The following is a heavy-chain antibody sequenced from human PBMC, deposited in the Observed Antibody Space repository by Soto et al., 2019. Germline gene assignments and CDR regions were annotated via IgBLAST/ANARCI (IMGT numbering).Heavy chain of an antibody. J-gene: IGHJ6*02. CDR2: IIPIFGTA. CDR3: ARSIDIVVVPAAHYYYGMDV. CDR1: GGTFSSYA. V-gene: IGHV1-69*13. D-gene: IGHD2-2*01. Sequence: RASVKVSCKASGGTFSSYAISWVRQAPGQGLEWMGGIIPIFGTANYAQKFQGRVTITADESTSTAYIELSSPRSEDTAVYYCARSIDIVVVPAAHYYYGMDVCDQGTTVTVS.